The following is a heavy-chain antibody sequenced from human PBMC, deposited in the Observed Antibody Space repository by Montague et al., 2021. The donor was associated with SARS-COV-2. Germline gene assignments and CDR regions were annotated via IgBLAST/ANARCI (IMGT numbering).Heavy chain of an antibody. CDR3: ARDFGESRDH. Sequence: SLRLSCAASGFTFSDYYMSWIRQAPGRGLEWVSYISSSSRYTNYADSVKGRFTISRDNTKNSLSLQMNSLRAEDTAVYYCARDFGESRDHWGQGTLVTVSS. CDR1: GFTFSDYY. V-gene: IGHV3-11*05. CDR2: ISSSSRYT. J-gene: IGHJ4*02. D-gene: IGHD3-10*01.